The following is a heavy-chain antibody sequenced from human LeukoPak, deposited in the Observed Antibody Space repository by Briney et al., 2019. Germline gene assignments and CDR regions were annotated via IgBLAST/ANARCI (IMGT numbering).Heavy chain of an antibody. CDR2: ISGSGGST. Sequence: GGSLRLSCAASGFTFINAWMAWVRQAPGKGLEWISGISGSGGSTYYADSVKGRFTISRDNSKNTLYLQMNSLRVEDTAVYYCANDDYYDSSGQLDAFDIWGQGTMVTVSS. CDR1: GFTFINAW. D-gene: IGHD3-22*01. J-gene: IGHJ3*02. V-gene: IGHV3-23*01. CDR3: ANDDYYDSSGQLDAFDI.